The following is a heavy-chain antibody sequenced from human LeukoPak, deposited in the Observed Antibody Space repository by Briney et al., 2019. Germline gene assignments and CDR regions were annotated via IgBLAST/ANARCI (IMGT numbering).Heavy chain of an antibody. CDR2: INPKSGDS. J-gene: IGHJ4*02. D-gene: IGHD5-18*01. V-gene: IGHV1-2*02. Sequence: ASVKVSCKAPGYTFIGYYLHWVRQAPGQGLEWIGWINPKSGDSNHAQKFQGRVTMTGDTSISTAYMELSSLRSNDTAVYYCARGDTATFDYWGQGTLVTVSS. CDR3: ARGDTATFDY. CDR1: GYTFIGYY.